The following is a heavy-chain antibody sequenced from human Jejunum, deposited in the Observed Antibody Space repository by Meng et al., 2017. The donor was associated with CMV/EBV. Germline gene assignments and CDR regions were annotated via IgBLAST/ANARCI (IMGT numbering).Heavy chain of an antibody. D-gene: IGHD2-21*01. CDR3: ARDTYYYGMDV. CDR1: GGSISGNY. Sequence: CTVSGGSISGNYWSWIRQTPGKGLEWIGYIYYSGSTKYNPSLKSRVTMSVDTSKSQFSLKVTSVTAADTAMYYCARDTYYYGMDVWGQGTTVTVSS. CDR2: IYYSGST. J-gene: IGHJ6*02. V-gene: IGHV4-59*13.